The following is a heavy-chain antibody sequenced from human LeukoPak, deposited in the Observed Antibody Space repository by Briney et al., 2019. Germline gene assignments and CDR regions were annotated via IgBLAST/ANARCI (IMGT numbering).Heavy chain of an antibody. J-gene: IGHJ6*03. CDR1: GYTFTSYG. V-gene: IGHV1-18*01. Sequence: ASVKVSCKASGYTFTSYGISWVRQAPGQGLEWMGWISGYTDHRFYAQKFQDRVTLTTDTSTNTAYMELRILRSDDTAVYYCARHITVAGTDFHYHYYMDVWGKGTTVTISS. D-gene: IGHD6-19*01. CDR3: ARHITVAGTDFHYHYYMDV. CDR2: ISGYTDHR.